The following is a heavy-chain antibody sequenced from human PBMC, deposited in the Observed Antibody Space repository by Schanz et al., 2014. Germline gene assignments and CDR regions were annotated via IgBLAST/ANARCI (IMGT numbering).Heavy chain of an antibody. Sequence: EVQLLESGGGLVQPGGSLRLSCAASGFTFSSYAMSWVRQAPGKGLEWVSALSGSGGSTYYADSVKGRFTSSRDNSRNTLYLQMNSLRTEHTAVYYCASPSGYSDYGTYFDFWGQGTLVTVSS. CDR3: ASPSGYSDYGTYFDF. D-gene: IGHD5-12*01. V-gene: IGHV3-23*01. CDR1: GFTFSSYA. J-gene: IGHJ4*02. CDR2: LSGSGGST.